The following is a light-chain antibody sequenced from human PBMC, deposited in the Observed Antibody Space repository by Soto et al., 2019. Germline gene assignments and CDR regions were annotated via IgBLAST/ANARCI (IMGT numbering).Light chain of an antibody. CDR1: QDISNY. V-gene: IGKV1-33*01. Sequence: DIQMTQSPSSLSASVGDRVTITCQASQDISNYLNWYQQKPGKAPKLLIYDASNLETGVPSRFSGSGSETDFTFTISSLQPEDIATYYCQQYDNSLSFGGGTKVEIK. CDR2: DAS. J-gene: IGKJ4*01. CDR3: QQYDNSLS.